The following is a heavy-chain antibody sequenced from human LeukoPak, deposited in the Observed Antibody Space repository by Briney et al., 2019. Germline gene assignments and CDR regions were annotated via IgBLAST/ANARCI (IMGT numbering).Heavy chain of an antibody. Sequence: GGSLRLSCAASGFTFTTYWMMWVRQAPGKGLEWVAKIKQDGSEEYYVDSVRGRFTISRDNAKNSVYLQMNSLRTEDTAVYYCATRNNGCPYHWGQGTLVTVSS. CDR2: IKQDGSEE. CDR1: GFTFTTYW. J-gene: IGHJ4*02. V-gene: IGHV3-7*01. CDR3: ATRNNGCPYH. D-gene: IGHD5-24*01.